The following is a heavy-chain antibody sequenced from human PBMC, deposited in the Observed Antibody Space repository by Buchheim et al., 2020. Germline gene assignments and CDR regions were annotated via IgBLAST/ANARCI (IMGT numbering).Heavy chain of an antibody. CDR3: AKDTPLETYYYDSSGCLFDY. D-gene: IGHD3-22*01. CDR1: GFTFSSYA. V-gene: IGHV3-23*01. J-gene: IGHJ4*02. CDR2: ISGSGGST. Sequence: EVQLLESGGGLVQPGGSLRLSCAASGFTFSSYAMSWVRQAPGKGLEWVSAISGSGGSTYYADSVKGRFTISRDNSKNTLYLQMNSLRAEDTAVYYCAKDTPLETYYYDSSGCLFDYWGQGTL.